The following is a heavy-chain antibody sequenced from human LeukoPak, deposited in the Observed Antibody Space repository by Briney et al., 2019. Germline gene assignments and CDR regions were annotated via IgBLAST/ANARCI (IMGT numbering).Heavy chain of an antibody. D-gene: IGHD3-10*01. CDR2: IYYSGST. J-gene: IGHJ4*02. Sequence: SETLSLTCTVSGGSISSSSYYWGWIRQPPGKGLEWIGSIYYSGSTYYNPSLKSRVTISVDTSKNQFSLKLSSVTAADTAVYYCARVLLWFGELQGYYFDYWGQGTLVTVSS. CDR1: GGSISSSSYY. CDR3: ARVLLWFGELQGYYFDY. V-gene: IGHV4-39*07.